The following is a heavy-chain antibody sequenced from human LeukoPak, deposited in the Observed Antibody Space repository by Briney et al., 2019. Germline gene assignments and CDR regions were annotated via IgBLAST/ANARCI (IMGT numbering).Heavy chain of an antibody. CDR2: MNPNSGNT. V-gene: IGHV1-8*02. Sequence: ASVKVSCKASGYTFTSYGISWVRQAPGQGLEWMGWMNPNSGNTGYAQKFQGRVTMTRNTSISTAYMELSSLRSEDTAVYYCARGGVYSSGWYSNWFDPWGQGTLVTVSS. CDR3: ARGGVYSSGWYSNWFDP. J-gene: IGHJ5*02. CDR1: GYTFTSYG. D-gene: IGHD6-19*01.